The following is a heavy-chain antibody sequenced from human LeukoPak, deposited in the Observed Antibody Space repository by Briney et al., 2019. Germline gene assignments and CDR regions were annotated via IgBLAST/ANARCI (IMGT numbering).Heavy chain of an antibody. CDR2: ISSSSSYI. V-gene: IGHV3-21*01. D-gene: IGHD6-19*01. CDR3: ARDLGAVAGTTDNY. CDR1: GFTFSSYS. Sequence: GGSLRLSCAASGFTFSSYSMNWVRQAPGKGLEWVSSISSSSSYIYYADSVKGRFTISRDNAKNSLYLQMSSLRAEDTAVYYCARDLGAVAGTTDNYWGQGTLVTVSS. J-gene: IGHJ4*02.